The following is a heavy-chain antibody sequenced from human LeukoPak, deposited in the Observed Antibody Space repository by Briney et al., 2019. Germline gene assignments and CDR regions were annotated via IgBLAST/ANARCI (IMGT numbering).Heavy chain of an antibody. Sequence: GRSLRLSCAASGFTFSSYAMHWVRQAPGKGLEWVAVISYDGSNKYYADSVKGRFTISRDNSKNTLYLQMNSLRAEDTAVYYRARDDSIGDILTGSIYYYYYYGMDVWGKGTTVTVSS. CDR1: GFTFSSYA. D-gene: IGHD3-9*01. CDR2: ISYDGSNK. J-gene: IGHJ6*04. V-gene: IGHV3-30*04. CDR3: ARDDSIGDILTGSIYYYYYYGMDV.